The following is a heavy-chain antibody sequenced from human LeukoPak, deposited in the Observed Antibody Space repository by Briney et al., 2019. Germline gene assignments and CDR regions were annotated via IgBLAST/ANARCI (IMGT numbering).Heavy chain of an antibody. Sequence: GRSLRLSCAASGFTFDDYAMHWVRQAPGEGLEWVSGISWNSGSIGYADSVKGRFTISRDNAKNSLYLQMNSLRAEDTALYYCAKDTLGYCSSTSCSYHAFDIWGQGTMVTVSS. J-gene: IGHJ3*02. CDR3: AKDTLGYCSSTSCSYHAFDI. D-gene: IGHD2-2*01. CDR1: GFTFDDYA. CDR2: ISWNSGSI. V-gene: IGHV3-9*01.